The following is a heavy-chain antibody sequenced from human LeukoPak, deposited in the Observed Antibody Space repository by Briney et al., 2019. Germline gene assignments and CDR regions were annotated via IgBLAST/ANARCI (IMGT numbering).Heavy chain of an antibody. V-gene: IGHV3-7*05. D-gene: IGHD6-13*01. J-gene: IGHJ4*02. CDR2: IKKDGSAK. CDR1: GFTFSNYW. CDR3: ARAGGDSSWSGAVFFDY. Sequence: GGSLRLSCAASGFTFSNYWMSWVRQAPGKGLVWLANIKKDGSAKNCVESVKGRFTISRDNAKNSLYLQMNSLRAEDTAVYYCARAGGDSSWSGAVFFDYWGQGTLVTVSS.